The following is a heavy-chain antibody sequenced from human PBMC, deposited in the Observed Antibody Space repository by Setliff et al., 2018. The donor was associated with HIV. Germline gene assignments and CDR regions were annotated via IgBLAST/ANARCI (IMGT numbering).Heavy chain of an antibody. D-gene: IGHD3-3*01. CDR3: APYNTRSGYYSMGWFDP. V-gene: IGHV4-39*07. J-gene: IGHJ5*02. CDR2: IYSGGTT. Sequence: SETLSLTCTVSGGSISSSSYYWGWIRQPPGKGLEWIGNIYSGGTTYYNSSLRSRVTISVDTSKNQFSLKLTSVTAADTAVYYCAPYNTRSGYYSMGWFDPWGQGTLVTVSS. CDR1: GGSISSSSYY.